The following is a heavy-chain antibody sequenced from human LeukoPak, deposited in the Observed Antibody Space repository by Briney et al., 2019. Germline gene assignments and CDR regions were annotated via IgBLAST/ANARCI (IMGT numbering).Heavy chain of an antibody. CDR2: IYTSGST. Sequence: PSETLSLTCTVSSDSISSYYWSWIRQPAGKGLEWIGRIYTSGSTTYNPSLKSRVTMSVDTSKKRVSLKLTTVTAADTAVYYCARESGSYSRIDYWGQGTLVTVSS. D-gene: IGHD1-26*01. CDR3: ARESGSYSRIDY. V-gene: IGHV4-4*07. CDR1: SDSISSYY. J-gene: IGHJ4*02.